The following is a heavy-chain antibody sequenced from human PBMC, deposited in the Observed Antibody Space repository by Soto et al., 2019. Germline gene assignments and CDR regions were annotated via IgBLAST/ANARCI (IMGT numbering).Heavy chain of an antibody. D-gene: IGHD3-3*01. CDR2: INAGNGNT. J-gene: IGHJ5*02. CDR1: GYTFTSYA. Sequence: ASVKVSCKASGYTFTSYAMHWVRQAPGQRLEWMGWINAGNGNTKYSQRFQGRVTITRDTSASTAYMELSSLRSEDTAVYYCARDYDFWSNSFDPWGQGTLVTVSS. CDR3: ARDYDFWSNSFDP. V-gene: IGHV1-3*01.